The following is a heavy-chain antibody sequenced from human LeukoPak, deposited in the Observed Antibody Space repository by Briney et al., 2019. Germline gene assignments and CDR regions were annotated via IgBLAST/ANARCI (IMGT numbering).Heavy chain of an antibody. Sequence: GGSLRLSCAASGFTFSSYALSWVRQAPGQGLEWVPAISNSGGSTYYADSVKGRFTISRDNSKNTLYLQMNSLRAEDTAVYYCAKVLQYYYYGMDVWGQGTTVTVSS. D-gene: IGHD5-24*01. CDR2: ISNSGGST. CDR1: GFTFSSYA. CDR3: AKVLQYYYYGMDV. V-gene: IGHV3-23*01. J-gene: IGHJ6*02.